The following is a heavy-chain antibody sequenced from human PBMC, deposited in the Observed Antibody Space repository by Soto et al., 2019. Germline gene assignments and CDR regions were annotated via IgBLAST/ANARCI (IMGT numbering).Heavy chain of an antibody. D-gene: IGHD2-2*01. J-gene: IGHJ5*02. CDR2: GYYSGST. CDR1: RGFISSFY. CDR3: ARVGCSSTTCPIDL. Sequence: PSETLSLTCTVSRGFISSFYWIWVRQPPGKGLEWMGYGYYSGSTNYNPSLKSRVTISVDTPKNQFSLKPNSVTAADTAVYYCARVGCSSTTCPIDLWGPGTLVTVSS. V-gene: IGHV4-59*01.